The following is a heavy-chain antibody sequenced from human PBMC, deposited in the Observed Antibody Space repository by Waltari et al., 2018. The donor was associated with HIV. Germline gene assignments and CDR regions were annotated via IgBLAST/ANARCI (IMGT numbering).Heavy chain of an antibody. CDR2: ISGSGGST. J-gene: IGHJ4*02. Sequence: EVQLLESGGGLVQPGGSLRLSCGASGFTFSSYGMSWVRQAHGKGLEWVSIISGSGGSTYYADSVKGRFTISRDNSKNTVYLQMNSLRAEDTAVYYCAKDKAFSYYYDTSGYYTACFDYWGQGTLVTVSS. V-gene: IGHV3-23*01. D-gene: IGHD3-22*01. CDR3: AKDKAFSYYYDTSGYYTACFDY. CDR1: GFTFSSYG.